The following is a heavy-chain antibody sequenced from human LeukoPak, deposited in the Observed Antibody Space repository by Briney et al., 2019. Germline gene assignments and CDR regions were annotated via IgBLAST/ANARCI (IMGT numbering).Heavy chain of an antibody. CDR3: AKALAAPVWYFDL. CDR1: GFTFNIFA. Sequence: GGSLRLSCAASGFTFNIFAMTWARQAPGKGLEWVSTISGGGDSTYYADSVKGRFTVSRDNSKNTLYLQLNTLRAEDTAVYYCAKALAAPVWYFDLWGRGTLVTVSS. D-gene: IGHD6-13*01. V-gene: IGHV3-23*01. J-gene: IGHJ2*01. CDR2: ISGGGDST.